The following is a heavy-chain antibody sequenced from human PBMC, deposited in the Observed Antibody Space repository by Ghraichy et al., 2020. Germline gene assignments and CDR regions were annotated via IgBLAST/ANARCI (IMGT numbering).Heavy chain of an antibody. CDR3: ARDIKSSSWSYYYYAMDV. V-gene: IGHV3-30-3*01. J-gene: IGHJ6*02. CDR2: ISYDGSNK. Sequence: GESLNISCAASRFTFSGYSMHWVRQAPGKGLEWVAVISYDGSNKYYADSVKGRFTISRDNSKNTLYLQMNSLRAEDTAVYYCARDIKSSSWSYYYYAMDVRGQRNTGTVAS. D-gene: IGHD6-13*01. CDR1: RFTFSGYS.